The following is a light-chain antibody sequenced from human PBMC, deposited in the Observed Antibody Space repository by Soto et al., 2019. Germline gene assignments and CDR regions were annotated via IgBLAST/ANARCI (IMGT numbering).Light chain of an antibody. CDR2: DVS. V-gene: IGLV2-14*01. CDR3: SSYTSSSTASHVV. J-gene: IGLJ2*01. Sequence: QSALTQPASGSGSPGQSITISCTGTSSDVGGYNYVSWYQQHTGKAPKLMIYDVSNRPSGVSNRFSGSKSGNTDSLTISGLQAEDEADYYCSSYTSSSTASHVVFGGGTKLTVL. CDR1: SSDVGGYNY.